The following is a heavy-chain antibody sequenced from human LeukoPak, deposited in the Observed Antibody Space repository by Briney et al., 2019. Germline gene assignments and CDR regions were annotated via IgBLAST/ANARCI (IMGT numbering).Heavy chain of an antibody. Sequence: SVKVSCKASGGTFSSYAISWVRQAPGQGLEWMGGIIPIFGTANYAQKFQGRVTITTDESTSTAYMELSSLRSEDTAVYYCASLPYPYCSSTGCYTLHFDYWGQGTLVTASS. CDR3: ASLPYPYCSSTGCYTLHFDY. J-gene: IGHJ4*02. CDR1: GGTFSSYA. D-gene: IGHD2-2*02. V-gene: IGHV1-69*05. CDR2: IIPIFGTA.